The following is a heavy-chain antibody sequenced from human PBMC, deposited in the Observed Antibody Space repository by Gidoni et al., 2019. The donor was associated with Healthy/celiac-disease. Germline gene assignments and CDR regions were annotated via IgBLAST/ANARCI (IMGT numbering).Heavy chain of an antibody. V-gene: IGHV1-2*02. D-gene: IGHD4-17*01. Sequence: QVQLVQSGAEVKKPGASVKVSCKASGYTFTGYYMHWVRQAPGQGLEWMGWINPNSGGTNYAQKFQGRVTMTRDTSISTAYMELSRLRSDDTAVYYCARVATVVTPSYYFDYWGQGTLVTVSS. CDR1: GYTFTGYY. J-gene: IGHJ4*02. CDR2: INPNSGGT. CDR3: ARVATVVTPSYYFDY.